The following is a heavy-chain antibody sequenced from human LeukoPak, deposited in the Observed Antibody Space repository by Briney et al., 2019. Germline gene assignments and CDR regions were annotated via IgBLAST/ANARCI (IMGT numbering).Heavy chain of an antibody. CDR3: ARDTYVDTAMVTGIDY. CDR2: ISAYNGNT. Sequence: VASVKVSCKASGYTFTSYGISWVRQAPGQGLEWMGWISAYNGNTNYAQKLQGRVTMTTDTSTSTAYMELRSLRSDDTAVYYCARDTYVDTAMVTGIDYWGQGALVTVSS. V-gene: IGHV1-18*01. D-gene: IGHD5-18*01. J-gene: IGHJ4*02. CDR1: GYTFTSYG.